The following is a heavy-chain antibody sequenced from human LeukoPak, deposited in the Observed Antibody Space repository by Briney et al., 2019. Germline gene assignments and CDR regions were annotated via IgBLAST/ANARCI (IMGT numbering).Heavy chain of an antibody. D-gene: IGHD6-19*01. CDR2: IRYDGSNK. Sequence: GGSLRLSCAASGFTFSSYGMHWVRQAPGKGLEWVAFIRYDGSNKYYADSVKGRFTISRDNSKNTLYLQMNSLRDEDTAVYYCAKDGGSGWYFDYWGQGTLVTVSS. CDR3: AKDGGSGWYFDY. J-gene: IGHJ4*02. CDR1: GFTFSSYG. V-gene: IGHV3-30*02.